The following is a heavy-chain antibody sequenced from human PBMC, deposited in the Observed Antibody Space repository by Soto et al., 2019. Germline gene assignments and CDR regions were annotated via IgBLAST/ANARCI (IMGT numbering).Heavy chain of an antibody. D-gene: IGHD3-3*01. CDR1: GFSFSFYG. Sequence: QMQLVESGGGVVQPGGSLRLSCGSSGFSFSFYGMHWVRQAPGKGLEWVAFIWYDGTSKFYADSVKGRFNISRDNTNTMLFLKMNSQKAEDTAVYFCTRDATPQRFMEKNYYNHYSGMDAWGQGTTVIVSS. V-gene: IGHV3-33*01. CDR3: TRDATPQRFMEKNYYNHYSGMDA. CDR2: IWYDGTSK. J-gene: IGHJ6*02.